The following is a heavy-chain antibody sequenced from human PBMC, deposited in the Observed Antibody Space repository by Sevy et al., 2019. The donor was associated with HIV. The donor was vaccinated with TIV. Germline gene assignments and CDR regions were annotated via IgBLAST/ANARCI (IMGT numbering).Heavy chain of an antibody. D-gene: IGHD4-17*01. CDR3: ATHGKSDYGPLLDH. J-gene: IGHJ4*02. CDR2: INPNSGAT. CDR1: GYMFTDYY. V-gene: IGHV1-2*02. Sequence: ASVKVSCKTSGYMFTDYYIHWVRQAPGQGFEWMGWINPNSGATAYAQIFQDRVTVTRDTSITTSYMELTRLRSDDTAVYYCATHGKSDYGPLLDHWGQGTLVTVSS.